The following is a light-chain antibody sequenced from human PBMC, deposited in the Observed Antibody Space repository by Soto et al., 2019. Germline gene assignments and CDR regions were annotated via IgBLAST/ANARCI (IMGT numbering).Light chain of an antibody. CDR3: QQYYSSPTWT. CDR1: QSILYSSNNKNY. Sequence: IVITHSPDSLSLSLCDMATINCKSSQSILYSSNNKNYLAWYQQKAGQPPKLLIYWASTRESGVPDRFSGSGSGTDFTLTISSLQAEDVAVYYCQQYYSSPTWTFGQGPKVHIK. J-gene: IGKJ1*01. V-gene: IGKV4-1*01. CDR2: WAS.